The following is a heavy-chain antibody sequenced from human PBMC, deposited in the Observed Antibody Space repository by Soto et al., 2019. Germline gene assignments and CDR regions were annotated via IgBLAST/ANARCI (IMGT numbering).Heavy chain of an antibody. Sequence: SETLSLTCTVSGGSISSYYWSWIRQPPGKGLEWIGYIYYSGSTNYNPSLKSRVTISVDTSKNQFSLKLSSVTAADTAVYYCARLGYCSSTSSYSPCFDPWGQVTLVTVS. V-gene: IGHV4-59*08. CDR3: ARLGYCSSTSSYSPCFDP. CDR1: GGSISSYY. CDR2: IYYSGST. D-gene: IGHD2-2*01. J-gene: IGHJ5*02.